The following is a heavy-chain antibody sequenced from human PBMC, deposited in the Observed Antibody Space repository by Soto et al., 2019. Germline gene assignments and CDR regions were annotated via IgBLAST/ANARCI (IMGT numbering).Heavy chain of an antibody. CDR2: ISGNTGKT. J-gene: IGHJ5*02. CDR1: GYTFISYG. D-gene: IGHD2-2*01. Sequence: QVQLVQSGAEVTEPGASVKVSCKASGYTFISYGVSWVRQAPGQGLEWMGWISGNTGKTNYAQNLQGRVTMTTDTSTSTAYMELGSLRSDDTAVYYCARDWNCSNTRCQNCFDPWGQGTLVTVSS. V-gene: IGHV1-18*01. CDR3: ARDWNCSNTRCQNCFDP.